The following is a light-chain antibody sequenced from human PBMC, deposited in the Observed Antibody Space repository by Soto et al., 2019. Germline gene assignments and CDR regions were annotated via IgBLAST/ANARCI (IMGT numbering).Light chain of an antibody. V-gene: IGLV1-47*01. Sequence: QSVLTQPPSASGTPGQRVTISCSGSSSNIGSNYVYWYQQFPGTAPKLLIYRNNQRPSEVPDRFSGSKSGTLASLAISGLRSEDEADYYCASWDDSLSVVVFGGGTKMTVL. J-gene: IGLJ2*01. CDR1: SSNIGSNY. CDR2: RNN. CDR3: ASWDDSLSVVV.